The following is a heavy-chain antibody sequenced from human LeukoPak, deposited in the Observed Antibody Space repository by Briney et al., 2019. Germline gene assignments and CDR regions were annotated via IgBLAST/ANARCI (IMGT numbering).Heavy chain of an antibody. CDR1: GPPFTIRTNY. J-gene: IGHJ4*02. CDR2: TYYSGST. D-gene: IGHD6-13*01. CDR3: ARHAGGISATGTRPFDY. V-gene: IGHV4-39*01. Sequence: SETRPLPCPSSGPPFTIRTNYWAGIANPPGKGRSGIGGTYYSGSTYYNPSLKSRVTMSVDTSKNQFSLKLSSVTAADTAVYYCARHAGGISATGTRPFDYWGQGTLVTVSS.